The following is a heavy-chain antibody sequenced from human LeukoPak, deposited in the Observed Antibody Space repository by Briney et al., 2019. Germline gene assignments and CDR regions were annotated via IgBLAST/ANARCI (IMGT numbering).Heavy chain of an antibody. CDR3: ARHDSYSSSFPYNWFDP. J-gene: IGHJ5*02. CDR1: GFTFSSYS. CDR2: ISSSSSYI. D-gene: IGHD6-13*01. Sequence: GGSLRLSCAASGFTFSSYSMNWVRQAPGKGLEWVSSISSSSSYIYYADSVKGRFTISRDNSKNTLYLQMNSLRAEDTAVYYCARHDSYSSSFPYNWFDPWGQGTLVTVSS. V-gene: IGHV3-21*01.